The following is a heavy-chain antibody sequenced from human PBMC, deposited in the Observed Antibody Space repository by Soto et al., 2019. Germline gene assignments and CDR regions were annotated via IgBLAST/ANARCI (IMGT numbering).Heavy chain of an antibody. CDR3: ARWIRLLRAMDV. D-gene: IGHD3-22*01. V-gene: IGHV1-3*01. J-gene: IGHJ6*02. CDR2: INAGNGNT. Sequence: ASVKVSCKASGYTFTSYAMHWVRQAPGQRLGWMGWINAGNGNTKYSQNLQGRVTITRDTSASTAYMELSSLRSEDTAVYYCARWIRLLRAMDVWGQGTTVTVSS. CDR1: GYTFTSYA.